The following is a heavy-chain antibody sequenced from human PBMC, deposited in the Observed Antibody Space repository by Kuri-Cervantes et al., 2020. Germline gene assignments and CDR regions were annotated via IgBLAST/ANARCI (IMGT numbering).Heavy chain of an antibody. D-gene: IGHD3-10*01. V-gene: IGHV3-74*01. Sequence: GESLKISCAASGFTFSSYWMHWVRQAPGKGLVWVSRINSDGSSTSYADSVKGRFTISRDNAKITLYLQMNSLRAEDTAVYYCAKARGAVWCGELLYPHDAFYIWGQGTMVTVSS. J-gene: IGHJ3*02. CDR2: INSDGSST. CDR3: AKARGAVWCGELLYPHDAFYI. CDR1: GFTFSSYW.